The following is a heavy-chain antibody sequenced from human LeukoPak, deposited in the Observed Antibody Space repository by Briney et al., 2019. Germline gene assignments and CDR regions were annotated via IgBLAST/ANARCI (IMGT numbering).Heavy chain of an antibody. CDR2: IKSKTDGGTT. V-gene: IGHV3-15*01. CDR3: TTTRGALIAAAGMWGMDV. J-gene: IGHJ6*03. D-gene: IGHD6-13*01. Sequence: PSETLSLTCTVSGYSISSGYYWGWIRQPPGKGLEWVGRIKSKTDGGTTDYAAPVKGRFTISRDDSKNTLYLQMNSLKTEDTAVYYCTTTRGALIAAAGMWGMDVWGKGTTVTVSS. CDR1: GYSISSGYY.